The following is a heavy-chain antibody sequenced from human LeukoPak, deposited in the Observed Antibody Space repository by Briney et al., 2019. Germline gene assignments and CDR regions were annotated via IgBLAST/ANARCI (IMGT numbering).Heavy chain of an antibody. CDR1: GGSISSSNW. Sequence: SETLSLTCAVSGGSISSSNWWSWVRQPPGKGLEWIGEIYHSGSTNYNPSLKSRVTISVDTSKNQFSLKLSSVTAADTAVYYCARRPYCSSTSCGYYYYYMDVWGKGTTVTVSS. CDR3: ARRPYCSSTSCGYYYYYMDV. V-gene: IGHV4-4*02. CDR2: IYHSGST. D-gene: IGHD2-2*01. J-gene: IGHJ6*03.